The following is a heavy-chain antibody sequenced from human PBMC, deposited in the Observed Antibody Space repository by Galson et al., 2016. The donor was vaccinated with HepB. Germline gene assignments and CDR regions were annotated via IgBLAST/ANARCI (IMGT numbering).Heavy chain of an antibody. J-gene: IGHJ4*01. Sequence: CPISGDSVSSTSAGWSWVRQSPSRGLEWLGRTFYRSKWYYDYAISVRSRITINLATSKNQISLQLISVTPEDTAVYYCARGGLVRGAHGGSFDSWGQGTLVTVSS. CDR3: ARGGLVRGAHGGSFDS. D-gene: IGHD3-10*01. V-gene: IGHV6-1*01. CDR2: TFYRSKWYY. CDR1: GDSVSSTSAG.